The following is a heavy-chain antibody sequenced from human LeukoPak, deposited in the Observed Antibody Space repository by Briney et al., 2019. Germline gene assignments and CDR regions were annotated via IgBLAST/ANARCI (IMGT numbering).Heavy chain of an antibody. V-gene: IGHV3-7*02. Sequence: SGGSLRLSCAASGFTFSRYWMSWVRQAPGKGLEWVANIKEDGTVKYSVESVKGRFTISRDNAKNSLYLQMNSLRAEDTAVYYCAASITMFDYWGQGTLVTVSS. CDR1: GFTFSRYW. D-gene: IGHD3-10*01. CDR3: AASITMFDY. J-gene: IGHJ4*02. CDR2: IKEDGTVK.